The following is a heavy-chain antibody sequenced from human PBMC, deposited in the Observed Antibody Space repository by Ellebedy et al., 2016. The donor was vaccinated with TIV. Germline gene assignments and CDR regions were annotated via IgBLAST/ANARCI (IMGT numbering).Heavy chain of an antibody. V-gene: IGHV1-69*04. D-gene: IGHD5-24*01. CDR3: ARTDGYNRPYYYYGMDG. J-gene: IGHJ6*02. CDR1: GGTFSSYA. Sequence: SVKVSXKASGGTFSSYAISWVRQAPGQGLEWMGRIIPILGIANYAQKFQGRVTITADKSTSTAYMELSSLRSEDTAVYYCARTDGYNRPYYYYGMDGWGQGTTFTVSS. CDR2: IIPILGIA.